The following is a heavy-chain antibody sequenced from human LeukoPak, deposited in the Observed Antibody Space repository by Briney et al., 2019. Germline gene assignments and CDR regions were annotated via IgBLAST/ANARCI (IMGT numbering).Heavy chain of an antibody. J-gene: IGHJ5*02. D-gene: IGHD4-17*01. Sequence: PGGSLRLSCAASGFTFSNYVMNWVRQAPGKGLEWVSAISGSGDCSNSADSVKGRFTISRDNSENTLYLQMNSLRAEDTGVYYCAKDFSAGGNYGYGRFDPWGQGTLVTVSS. CDR2: ISGSGDCS. CDR1: GFTFSNYV. V-gene: IGHV3-23*01. CDR3: AKDFSAGGNYGYGRFDP.